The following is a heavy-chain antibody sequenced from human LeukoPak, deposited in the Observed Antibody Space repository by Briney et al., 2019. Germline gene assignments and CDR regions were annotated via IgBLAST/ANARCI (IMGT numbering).Heavy chain of an antibody. CDR2: INPNSGGT. V-gene: IGHV1-2*02. J-gene: IGHJ5*02. CDR3: ARGGQGGYYTGRAFKNWFDP. D-gene: IGHD3-3*01. CDR1: GYTFTGYY. Sequence: ASVKVSCKASGYTFTGYYMHWVRQAPGQGLEWMGWINPNSGGTNYAQKFQGRVTMTRDTSISTAYMELSRLRSDDTAVYYCARGGQGGYYTGRAFKNWFDPWGQGTLVTVSS.